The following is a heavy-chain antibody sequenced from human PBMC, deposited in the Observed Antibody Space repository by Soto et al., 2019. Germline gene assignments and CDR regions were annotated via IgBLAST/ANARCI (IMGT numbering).Heavy chain of an antibody. CDR2: IVPIFGTT. Sequence: QVQLVQSGAELKKPGSSVKVSCKASGGTFSNYAISWVRQAPGQGVEWMGGIVPIFGTTFYTRKFQDRATIIADDSTTTAYLELSSLRSKDTAIYYCARVEAVACIYNYHVLDFWGQGPAVSVSS. V-gene: IGHV1-69*12. D-gene: IGHD6-19*01. CDR1: GGTFSNYA. J-gene: IGHJ6*02. CDR3: ARVEAVACIYNYHVLDF.